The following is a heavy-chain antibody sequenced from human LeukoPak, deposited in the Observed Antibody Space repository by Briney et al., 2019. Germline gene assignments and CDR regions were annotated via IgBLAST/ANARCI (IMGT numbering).Heavy chain of an antibody. CDR3: ARWNGDYDPLPFDY. J-gene: IGHJ4*02. CDR1: GGSISSYY. D-gene: IGHD4-17*01. CDR2: IYYSGST. Sequence: SETLSLTCTVSGGSISSYYWSWIRQPPGKGLGWVGYIYYSGSTNYNPSLKSRVTISVDTSKNQFSLKLSSVTAADTAVYYCARWNGDYDPLPFDYWGQGTLVTVSS. V-gene: IGHV4-59*01.